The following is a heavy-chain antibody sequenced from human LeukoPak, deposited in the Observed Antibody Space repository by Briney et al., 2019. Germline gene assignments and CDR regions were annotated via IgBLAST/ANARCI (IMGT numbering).Heavy chain of an antibody. J-gene: IGHJ4*02. Sequence: GGSLSLSCAASGFTFSSYEMNWVRQAPGKGLEWVSHISGSGSTIYYADSVKGRFTISRDNSKNTLYLQMKSLRAEDTALYYCAKRIAAQENFDYWGQGTLVTVSS. V-gene: IGHV3-48*03. CDR3: AKRIAAQENFDY. D-gene: IGHD6-6*01. CDR1: GFTFSSYE. CDR2: ISGSGSTI.